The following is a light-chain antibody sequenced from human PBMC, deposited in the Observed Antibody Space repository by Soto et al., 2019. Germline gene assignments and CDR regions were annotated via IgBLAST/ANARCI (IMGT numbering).Light chain of an antibody. CDR1: SSDVGAYNY. Sequence: QSVLTQPASVSGSPGQSITISCTGTSSDVGAYNYVSWYQQHPGKAPKLMIYDVSNRPSGVSNRFSGSKSGNTASLTISGLQADDEADYYCYSYTTSSTRVFGGGTKLTVL. CDR2: DVS. CDR3: YSYTTSSTRV. V-gene: IGLV2-14*01. J-gene: IGLJ2*01.